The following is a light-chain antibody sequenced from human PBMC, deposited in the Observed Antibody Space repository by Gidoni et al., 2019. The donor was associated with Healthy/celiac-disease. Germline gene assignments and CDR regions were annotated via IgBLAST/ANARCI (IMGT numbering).Light chain of an antibody. CDR1: QSVSSN. Sequence: EIVMKQSPATLSVSTGERATLSCRASQSVSSNLAWYQQKPGQAHRLLIYGASTRASGIPARFSGSGSGTDFTLNISRVQSEDFAVYYCQQYNNCPRTFGEGTKVEIK. CDR3: QQYNNCPRT. V-gene: IGKV3-15*01. J-gene: IGKJ1*01. CDR2: GAS.